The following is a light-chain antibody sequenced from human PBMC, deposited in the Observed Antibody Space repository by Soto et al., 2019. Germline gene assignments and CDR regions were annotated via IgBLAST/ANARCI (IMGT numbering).Light chain of an antibody. CDR1: SSDVGGYNY. J-gene: IGLJ3*02. CDR3: SSYTTTTTLGV. Sequence: QSALTQPASVSGSPGQSITISCTGTSSDVGGYNYVSWYQQHPGKAPKLIIFEVSNRPSGVSNRFSGSKSGNTASLAISGLQAEDEADYHCSSYTTTTTLGVFGGGTNVTVL. CDR2: EVS. V-gene: IGLV2-14*01.